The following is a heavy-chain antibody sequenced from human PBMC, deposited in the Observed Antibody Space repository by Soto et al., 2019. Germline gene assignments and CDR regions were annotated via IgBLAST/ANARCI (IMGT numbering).Heavy chain of an antibody. CDR1: GHRFTTYW. CDR2: INPTDSED. Sequence: GESLKISCKTSGHRFTTYWISWVRQMPGKGLEYMGKINPTDSEDNYSPSFEGHVTFSVDRSTSTAYVRWNSLKASDTAMYYCASPTMTSTSFYYAMDVWGQGTTVTVSS. V-gene: IGHV5-10-1*01. J-gene: IGHJ6*02. D-gene: IGHD4-17*01. CDR3: ASPTMTSTSFYYAMDV.